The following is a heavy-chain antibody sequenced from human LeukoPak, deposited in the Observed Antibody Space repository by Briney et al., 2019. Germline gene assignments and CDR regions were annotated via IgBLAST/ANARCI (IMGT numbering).Heavy chain of an antibody. CDR2: IYYSGST. J-gene: IGHJ4*02. CDR3: ALYYYGSGSYYTFDY. Sequence: SETLSLTCSVSGGSISSSSYYWGWIRQPPGKGLEWIVSIYYSGSTYYNPSLKSRVTISVDTSKNQFSLKLSSVTAADTAVYYCALYYYGSGSYYTFDYWGQGTLVTVSS. D-gene: IGHD3-10*01. V-gene: IGHV4-39*01. CDR1: GGSISSSSYY.